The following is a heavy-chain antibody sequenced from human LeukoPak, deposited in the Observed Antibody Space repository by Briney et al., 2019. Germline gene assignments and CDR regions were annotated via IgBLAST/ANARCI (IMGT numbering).Heavy chain of an antibody. Sequence: SETLSLTCTVSGGSISSYYWSWIRQPPGKGLEWIGYIYYSGSTNYNPSLKSRVTTSVDTSKNQFSLKLSSVTAADTAVYFCARFGWYGYFEYWGQGTLVTVSS. CDR1: GGSISSYY. V-gene: IGHV4-59*01. CDR2: IYYSGST. J-gene: IGHJ1*01. CDR3: ARFGWYGYFEY. D-gene: IGHD6-19*01.